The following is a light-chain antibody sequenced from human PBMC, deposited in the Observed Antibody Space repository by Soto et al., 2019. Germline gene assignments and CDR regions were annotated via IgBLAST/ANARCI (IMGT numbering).Light chain of an antibody. Sequence: DIQMTQSPSTLSASVGDRVTITCRASRSISSWLAWYQQKPGKAPKLLIYDASSLESGVPSRFSGSGSGTEFTLTISSLQTDDFATYYCQQYNSYSPTFGQGTKVEIK. CDR3: QQYNSYSPT. CDR1: RSISSW. J-gene: IGKJ1*01. CDR2: DAS. V-gene: IGKV1-5*01.